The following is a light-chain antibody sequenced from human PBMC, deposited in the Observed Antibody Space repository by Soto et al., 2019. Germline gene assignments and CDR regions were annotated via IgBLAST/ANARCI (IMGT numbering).Light chain of an antibody. V-gene: IGKV1-12*01. Sequence: DIQMTQAPSSVSASVGGRVTLTCRASQDISGWLAWYQQTPGKAPRFLIYTASNFHTRVPSRFSGNGSGSEFTLTNNILQPEDFATYYCQQSPSFPPTFGGGTQVHI. CDR2: TAS. CDR3: QQSPSFPPT. J-gene: IGKJ4*01. CDR1: QDISGW.